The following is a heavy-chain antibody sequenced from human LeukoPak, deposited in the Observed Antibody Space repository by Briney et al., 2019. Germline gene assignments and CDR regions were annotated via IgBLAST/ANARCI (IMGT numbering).Heavy chain of an antibody. D-gene: IGHD1-14*01. CDR2: INADGSST. V-gene: IGHV3-74*01. J-gene: IGHJ4*02. CDR3: TRGRYYFDY. CDR1: GFTFSDYW. Sequence: GGSLRLSCAASGFTFSDYWMHWVRQAPGKGLVWVSRINADGSSTNYADSVKGRFTISRDSAKNTLYLQMNSLRAEDTAVYYCTRGRYYFDYWGQGTLVTVSS.